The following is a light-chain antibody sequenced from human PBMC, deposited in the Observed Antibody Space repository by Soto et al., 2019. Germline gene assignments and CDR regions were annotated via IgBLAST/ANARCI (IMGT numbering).Light chain of an antibody. V-gene: IGKV3-20*01. CDR3: QQYGISSLT. J-gene: IGKJ4*01. CDR2: RAS. Sequence: EIVLTQSPGTLSLSPGDRATLSCRASQSVSSSYLAGYQQKPGQAPRLLIYRASSRATGIPDRFSGSGSGTDFTLAISRLEPEDFAVYYCQQYGISSLTFGGGTKVEIK. CDR1: QSVSSSY.